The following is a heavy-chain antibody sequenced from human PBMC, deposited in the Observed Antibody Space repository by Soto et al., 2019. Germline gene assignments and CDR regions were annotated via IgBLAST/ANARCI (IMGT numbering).Heavy chain of an antibody. D-gene: IGHD4-4*01. Sequence: EIQLVESGGGLVQPGRSLRLSCVASGYTYRNYWMNWARQAPGKGLEWVANIKQDGSEIYYVDAVKGRFTISRDNAENSLYLQMNSLRAEDTAVYYCAIPARGDDYSACGQGTLVTVSS. CDR3: AIPARGDDYSA. J-gene: IGHJ1*01. V-gene: IGHV3-7*01. CDR2: IKQDGSEI. CDR1: GYTYRNYW.